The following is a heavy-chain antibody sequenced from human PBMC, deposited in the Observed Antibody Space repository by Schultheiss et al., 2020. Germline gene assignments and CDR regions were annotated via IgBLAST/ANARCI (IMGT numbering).Heavy chain of an antibody. CDR2: INHSGST. V-gene: IGHV4-34*01. CDR1: GGSFSGYY. Sequence: SETLSLTCAVYGGSFSGYYWSWIRQPPGKGLEWIGEINHSGSTNYNPSLKSRVTISVDTSKNQFSLKLSSVTAADTAVYYCARGGVVVAANIDWGQGTLVNGYS. CDR3: ARGGVVVAANID. D-gene: IGHD2-15*01. J-gene: IGHJ4*02.